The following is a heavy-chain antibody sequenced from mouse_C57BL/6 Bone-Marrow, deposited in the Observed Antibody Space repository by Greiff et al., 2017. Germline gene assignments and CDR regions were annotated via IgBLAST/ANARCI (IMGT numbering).Heavy chain of an antibody. CDR2: IWSDGST. Sequence: QVQLKESGPGLVAPSQSLSITCTVSGFSLTSYGVHWVRQPPGKGLEWLVVIWSDGSTTYNSALKSRLSISKDNSKSQVFLKMNSLQTDDTAMYYCARHGTVVARRAIYAMDYWGQGTSVTVSS. CDR1: GFSLTSYG. D-gene: IGHD1-1*01. J-gene: IGHJ4*01. V-gene: IGHV2-6-1*01. CDR3: ARHGTVVARRAIYAMDY.